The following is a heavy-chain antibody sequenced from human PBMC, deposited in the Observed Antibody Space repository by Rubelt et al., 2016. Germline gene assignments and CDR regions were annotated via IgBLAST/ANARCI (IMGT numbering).Heavy chain of an antibody. V-gene: IGHV4-34*02. CDR3: ARRDSSGYYFDY. D-gene: IGHD3-22*01. CDR2: IYHSGST. CDR1: GGSFSHYF. Sequence: QVQLQQWGAGLLKPSETLSLTCAVYGGSFSHYFWTWIRQPPGKGLEWIGEIYHSGSTNYNPSLKSRVTIALDGSENRHSLKLSSVTAADTAVYHCARRDSSGYYFDYWGQGTLVTVSS. J-gene: IGHJ4*02.